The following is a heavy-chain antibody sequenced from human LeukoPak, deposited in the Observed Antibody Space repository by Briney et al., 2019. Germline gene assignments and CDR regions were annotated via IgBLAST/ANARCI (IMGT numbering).Heavy chain of an antibody. J-gene: IGHJ4*02. V-gene: IGHV4-59*01. CDR3: ARAPYGDYYPYFDC. D-gene: IGHD4-17*01. CDR1: GGSISSYY. Sequence: PSETLSLTCTVSGGSISSYYWSWIRQPPGKGLEWIGYIYYSGSTNYNPSLKSRVTISVDTSKNQFSLKLSSVTAADTAVYYCARAPYGDYYPYFDCWGQGTLVTVSS. CDR2: IYYSGST.